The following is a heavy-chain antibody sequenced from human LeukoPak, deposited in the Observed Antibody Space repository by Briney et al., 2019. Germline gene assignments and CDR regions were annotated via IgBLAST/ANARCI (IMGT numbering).Heavy chain of an antibody. CDR3: ARDHGGIAARGSLDF. CDR1: GFTFSSYS. CDR2: ISSSSSYI. J-gene: IGHJ4*02. V-gene: IGHV3-21*01. Sequence: PGGSLRLSCAASGFTFSSYSMNWVRQAPGKGLEWVSSISSSSSYIYYRDSVKGRFTISSDNAKNSLYLQMNSLRAEDTAVYYCARDHGGIAARGSLDFWGQGTLVTVSS. D-gene: IGHD6-6*01.